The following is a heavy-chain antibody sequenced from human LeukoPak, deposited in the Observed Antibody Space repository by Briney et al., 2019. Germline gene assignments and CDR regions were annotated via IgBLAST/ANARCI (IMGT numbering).Heavy chain of an antibody. CDR1: GFTFDDYA. CDR3: AKDIPDYYDSSGYFDY. J-gene: IGHJ4*02. D-gene: IGHD3-22*01. Sequence: VGSLRLSCAASGFTFDDYAMHWVRQAPGKGLEWVSLISGDGGSTYYADSVKGRFTISRDNSKNSLYLQMNSLRTEDTALYYCAKDIPDYYDSSGYFDYWGQGTPVTVSS. CDR2: ISGDGGST. V-gene: IGHV3-43*02.